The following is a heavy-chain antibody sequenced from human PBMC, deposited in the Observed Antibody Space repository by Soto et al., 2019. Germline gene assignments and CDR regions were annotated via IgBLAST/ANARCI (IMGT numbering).Heavy chain of an antibody. J-gene: IGHJ4*02. D-gene: IGHD6-13*01. CDR1: GYTFTGYY. V-gene: IGHV1-2*04. CDR2: INPNSGGT. CDR3: ARDPLPGIAAADYFDY. Sequence: ASVKVSCKASGYTFTGYYMHWVRQAPGQGLEWMGWINPNSGGTNYAQKFQGWVTMTRDTSISTAYMELSRLRSDDTAVYYCARDPLPGIAAADYFDYWGQGTLVTVSS.